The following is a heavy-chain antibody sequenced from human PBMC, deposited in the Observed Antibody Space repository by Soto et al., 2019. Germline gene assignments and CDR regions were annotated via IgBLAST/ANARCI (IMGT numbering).Heavy chain of an antibody. CDR3: ARISDVGTAARGAFDI. J-gene: IGHJ3*02. CDR2: VNPSSGSR. D-gene: IGHD3-10*01. V-gene: IGHV1-46*01. Sequence: QVQVVQSGAEVKKPGASVKVSCTTSGYTFTSYYMHWVRQAPGQGLEWMGLVNPSSGSRRYAQKFQGAVTMTRDTSTSTVYMDLSSLSSEDTAVYYCARISDVGTAARGAFDIWGQGTVVTVSS. CDR1: GYTFTSYY.